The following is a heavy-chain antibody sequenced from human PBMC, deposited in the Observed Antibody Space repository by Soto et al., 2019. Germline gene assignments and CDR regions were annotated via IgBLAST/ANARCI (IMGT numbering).Heavy chain of an antibody. V-gene: IGHV4-34*01. Sequence: QVQLQQWGAGLLKPSETLSLTCAVSGGSLSDYYWPWIRQSPGKGMEWIGEIHPSGSTYYNPSFRSRVTRSVDTSKNQFSLKLTSLTAADTAIYYCARGRDEYKLGNVWGHGTTVTVSS. CDR2: IHPSGST. J-gene: IGHJ6*02. CDR3: ARGRDEYKLGNV. CDR1: GGSLSDYY. D-gene: IGHD1-1*01.